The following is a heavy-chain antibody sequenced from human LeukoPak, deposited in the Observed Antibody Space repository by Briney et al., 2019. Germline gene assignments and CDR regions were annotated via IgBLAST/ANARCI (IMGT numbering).Heavy chain of an antibody. Sequence: SVKVSCKASGGTFSSYAISWVRQAPGQGLEWMGGIIPIFGTANYAQKFQGRVTITADESTSTAYMELSSLRSEDTAVYYCARSPYYYDSSGNTDIWGQGTMVTVSS. V-gene: IGHV1-69*13. D-gene: IGHD3-22*01. J-gene: IGHJ3*02. CDR2: IIPIFGTA. CDR3: ARSPYYYDSSGNTDI. CDR1: GGTFSSYA.